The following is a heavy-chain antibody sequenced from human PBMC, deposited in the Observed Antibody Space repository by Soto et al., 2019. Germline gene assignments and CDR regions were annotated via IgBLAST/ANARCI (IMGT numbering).Heavy chain of an antibody. Sequence: GKGLEWVSYISSSSSYTNYADSVKGRFTISRDNAKNSLYLQMNSLRAEDTAFFFQAEDGIRVSVTFSAFRGNRSSDL. V-gene: IGHV3-11*06. D-gene: IGHD3-3*01. CDR3: AEDGIRVSVTFSAFRGNRSSDL. CDR2: ISSSSSYT. J-gene: IGHJ2*01.